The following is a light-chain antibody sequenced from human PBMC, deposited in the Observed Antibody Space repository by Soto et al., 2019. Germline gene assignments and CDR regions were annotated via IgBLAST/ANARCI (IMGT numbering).Light chain of an antibody. J-gene: IGKJ1*01. V-gene: IGKV3-20*01. CDR1: QSVSSN. CDR2: AAS. Sequence: EIVMTQSPATLSVSPGERATLSCRASQSVSSNLAWYQQKPGQAPRLLIYAASSRATAIPDRFSGSGSGTDFTLTISRLEPEDFAVYYCQQYGSSLWTFGQGTKVDIK. CDR3: QQYGSSLWT.